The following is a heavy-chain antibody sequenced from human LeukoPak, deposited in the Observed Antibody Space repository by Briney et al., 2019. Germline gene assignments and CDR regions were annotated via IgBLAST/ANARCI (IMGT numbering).Heavy chain of an antibody. D-gene: IGHD1-1*01. V-gene: IGHV5-51*01. J-gene: IGHJ6*02. CDR3: ARLRTGKDYYYGMDV. CDR2: IYPGDSDT. CDR1: GYSFTSYW. Sequence: GESLKISCKGPGYSFTSYWIGWVRQMPGKGLEWMGIIYPGDSDTRYSPSFQGQVTISADKSISTAYLQWSSLKASDTAMYYRARLRTGKDYYYGMDVWGQGTTVTVSS.